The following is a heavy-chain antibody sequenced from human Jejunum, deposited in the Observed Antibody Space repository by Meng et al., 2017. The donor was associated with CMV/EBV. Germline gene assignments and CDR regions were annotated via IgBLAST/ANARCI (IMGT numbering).Heavy chain of an antibody. V-gene: IGHV4-4*07. CDR2: MSSSGST. J-gene: IGHJ4*02. CDR1: GGPTTSYF. Sequence: QVQFPGSGPGLVKPSQTLSLTCSVSGGPTTSYFWSWIRQPAGKGMEWIGRMSSSGSTYYNPSLKSRVTMSMDTAKNQFSLKLTSVTAADTAMYYCARDSSTSFDYWGQGTLVTVSS. CDR3: ARDSSTSFDY.